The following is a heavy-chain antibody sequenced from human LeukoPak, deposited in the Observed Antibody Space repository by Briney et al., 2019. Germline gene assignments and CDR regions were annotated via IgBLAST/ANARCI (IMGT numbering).Heavy chain of an antibody. D-gene: IGHD5-18*01. Sequence: GASVKVSCKASGYTFTGYYMHWVRQAPGQGLEWMGWINPNSGGTNYAQKFQGRVTMTRDTSISTAYMELSRLRSDDTAVYYCARASEFIQLWLPNYFDYWGQGTLVTVSS. CDR3: ARASEFIQLWLPNYFDY. J-gene: IGHJ4*02. CDR2: INPNSGGT. V-gene: IGHV1-2*02. CDR1: GYTFTGYY.